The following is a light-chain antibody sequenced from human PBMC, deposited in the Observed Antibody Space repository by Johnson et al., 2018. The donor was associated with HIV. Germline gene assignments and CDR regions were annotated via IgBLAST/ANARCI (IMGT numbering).Light chain of an antibody. Sequence: QSVLTQPPSVSAAPGQKVTISCSGSSSNIGNNYVSWYQQLPGTAPKLLIYEKNKRPSGIPDRFSASKSGTSATLGITGLQPGDEADYYCGIRDSSLSAYVFGTGTKVTVL. CDR2: EKN. J-gene: IGLJ1*01. V-gene: IGLV1-51*02. CDR3: GIRDSSLSAYV. CDR1: SSNIGNNY.